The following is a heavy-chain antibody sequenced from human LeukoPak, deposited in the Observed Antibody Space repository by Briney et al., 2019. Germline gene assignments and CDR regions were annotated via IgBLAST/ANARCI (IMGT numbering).Heavy chain of an antibody. Sequence: SETLSLTCTVSGGSISSSSYYWGWIRQPPGKGLEWIGSIYYSGSTNYNPSLKSRVTISVDTSKNQFSLKLSSVTAADTAVYYCARGLYCSGGSCYSAEYFDYWGQGTLVTVSS. CDR3: ARGLYCSGGSCYSAEYFDY. CDR2: IYYSGST. D-gene: IGHD2-15*01. J-gene: IGHJ4*02. V-gene: IGHV4-39*07. CDR1: GGSISSSSYY.